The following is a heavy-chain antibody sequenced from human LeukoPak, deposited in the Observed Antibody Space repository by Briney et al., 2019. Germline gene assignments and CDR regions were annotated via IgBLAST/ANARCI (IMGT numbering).Heavy chain of an antibody. CDR1: GGSFSGYY. V-gene: IGHV4-34*01. J-gene: IGHJ6*03. D-gene: IGHD1-26*01. CDR3: ARDAPGWEPTTSYLYYYYYYMDV. Sequence: SETLSLTCAVYGGSFSGYYWSWIRQPPGKGLEWIGEINHSGSTNYNPSLKSRVTISVDTSKNQFSLKLSSVTAADTAVYYCARDAPGWEPTTSYLYYYYYYMDVWGKGTTVTVSS. CDR2: INHSGST.